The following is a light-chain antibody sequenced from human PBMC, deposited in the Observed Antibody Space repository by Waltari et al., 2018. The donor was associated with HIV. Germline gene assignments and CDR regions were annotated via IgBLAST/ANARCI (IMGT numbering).Light chain of an antibody. CDR3: SSFGRGNTVL. Sequence: QSALTQPASVSGSPGQSITISCTGTSSDVGAYNYVSWYQLYPGKPPTVMMFEVNNRPSGVADRFSGSKSGNTASLTISGLQVEDEAVYFCSSFGRGNTVLFGGGTKVTVL. V-gene: IGLV2-14*01. CDR2: EVN. CDR1: SSDVGAYNY. J-gene: IGLJ2*01.